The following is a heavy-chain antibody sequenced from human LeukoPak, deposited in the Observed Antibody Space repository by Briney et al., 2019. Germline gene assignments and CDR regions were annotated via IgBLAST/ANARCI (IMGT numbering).Heavy chain of an antibody. CDR1: GGSISSGSYY. J-gene: IGHJ4*02. V-gene: IGHV4-61*02. CDR2: IYTSGST. Sequence: SETLSLTCTVSGGSISSGSYYWSWIRQPAGKGLEWIGRIYTSGSTNYNPSLKSRVTISVDTSKNQFSLKLSSVTAADTAVYYCARDGDVPYWGQGTLVTVSP. CDR3: ARDGDVPY.